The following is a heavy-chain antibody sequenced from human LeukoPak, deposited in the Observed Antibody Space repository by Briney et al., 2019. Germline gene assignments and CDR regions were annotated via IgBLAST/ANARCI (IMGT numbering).Heavy chain of an antibody. V-gene: IGHV3-11*01. Sequence: PGGALRLSCAASGFPFSDYYMSWVRQAPEKGVELLSYISPSGGTIYYTDSVKGRFTMSRDTAQNALYLQMNSLRAEDTAVYYCAKDPGPGGWNRGYFDYWGQGTLVTVSS. CDR2: ISPSGGTI. CDR3: AKDPGPGGWNRGYFDY. J-gene: IGHJ4*02. CDR1: GFPFSDYY. D-gene: IGHD1/OR15-1a*01.